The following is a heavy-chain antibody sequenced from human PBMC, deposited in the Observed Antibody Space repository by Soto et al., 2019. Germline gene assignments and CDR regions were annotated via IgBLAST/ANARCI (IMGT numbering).Heavy chain of an antibody. V-gene: IGHV4-59*01. CDR2: IYYSGNT. J-gene: IGHJ6*02. Sequence: RLLPGRGLEWIGYIYYSGNTDYSPSLKSRATISADTSRNQFSLKLRSVNTADTVLYYCARRGYSHHCGMAAWGRARMVT. CDR3: ARRGYSHHCGMAA. D-gene: IGHD3-22*01.